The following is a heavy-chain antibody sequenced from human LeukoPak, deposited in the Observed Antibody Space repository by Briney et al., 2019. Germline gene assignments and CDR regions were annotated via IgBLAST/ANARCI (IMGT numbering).Heavy chain of an antibody. J-gene: IGHJ4*02. Sequence: GGSLRLSCAASGFTFSDYYMSWIRQAPGKGLEWVSYISSSGSTIYYADSVKGRFTISRDDAKNSLYLQMNSLRAEDTAVYYCARTASDCTSTSCYDSWGQGTLVTVSS. CDR3: ARTASDCTSTSCYDS. V-gene: IGHV3-11*01. CDR2: ISSSGSTI. CDR1: GFTFSDYY. D-gene: IGHD2-2*01.